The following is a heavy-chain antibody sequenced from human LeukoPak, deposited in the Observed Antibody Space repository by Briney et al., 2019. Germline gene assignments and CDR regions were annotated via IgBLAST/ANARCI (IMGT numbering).Heavy chain of an antibody. J-gene: IGHJ4*02. CDR3: ASWAYCSGGSCYWGYFDY. CDR2: ISAYNGNT. D-gene: IGHD2-15*01. V-gene: IGHV1-18*01. Sequence: ASVKVSYKASGYTFTSYGISWVRQAPGQGLEWMGWISAYNGNTNYAQKLQGRVTMTTDTSTSTAYMELRSLRSDDTAVYYCASWAYCSGGSCYWGYFDYWGQGTLVTVSS. CDR1: GYTFTSYG.